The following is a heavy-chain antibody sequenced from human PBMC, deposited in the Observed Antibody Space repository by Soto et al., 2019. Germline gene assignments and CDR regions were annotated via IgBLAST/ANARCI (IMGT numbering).Heavy chain of an antibody. D-gene: IGHD2-15*01. CDR2: IYYSGNT. Sequence: QLQLQESGPGLVKPSETLSLTCTVSGGSISSSSYYWGWIRQPPGKGLEWIGSIYYSGNTYYTPSLTGRVTISVDTSKNQFSLKLSAVTAADTAVYYCAREGGRYCTGGSCQVDYWGQGTLVTVSS. CDR1: GGSISSSSYY. J-gene: IGHJ4*02. CDR3: AREGGRYCTGGSCQVDY. V-gene: IGHV4-39*02.